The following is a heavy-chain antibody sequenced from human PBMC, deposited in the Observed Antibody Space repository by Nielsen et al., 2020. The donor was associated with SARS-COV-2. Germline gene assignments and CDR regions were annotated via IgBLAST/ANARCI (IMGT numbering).Heavy chain of an antibody. V-gene: IGHV5-10-1*01. CDR2: IDPSDSYT. D-gene: IGHD3-9*01. CDR3: ARVVTGYYWYFDL. J-gene: IGHJ2*01. Sequence: GESLKISCKGSGYSFTSYWISWVRQMPGKGLEWMGRIDPSDSYTNYSPSFQGHVTISADKSISTAYLQWSSLKASDTAMYYCARVVTGYYWYFDLWGRGTLVTVSS. CDR1: GYSFTSYW.